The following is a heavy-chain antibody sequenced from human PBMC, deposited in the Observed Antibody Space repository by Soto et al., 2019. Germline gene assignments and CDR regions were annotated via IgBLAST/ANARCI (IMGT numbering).Heavy chain of an antibody. CDR2: ISYDGSNK. J-gene: IGHJ4*02. CDR3: AKPNVEMATTYYFDY. Sequence: GSLRLSCAASGFTFSSYGMHWVRQAPGKGLEWVAVISYDGSNKYYADSVKGRFTISRDNSKNTLYLQMNSLRAGDTAVYYCAKPNVEMATTYYFDYWGQGTLVTVSS. V-gene: IGHV3-30*18. CDR1: GFTFSSYG. D-gene: IGHD5-12*01.